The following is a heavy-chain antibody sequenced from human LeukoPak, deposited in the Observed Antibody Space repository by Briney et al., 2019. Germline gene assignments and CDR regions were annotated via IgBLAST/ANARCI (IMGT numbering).Heavy chain of an antibody. CDR3: AKDIAGYDFWSGYSDPLTAAFDY. Sequence: QPGGFLRLSCAASGFTFDDYAMHWVRQAPGKGLEWVSGISWNSGSIGYADSVKGRFTISRDNAKNSLYLQMNSLRAEDTALYYCAKDIAGYDFWSGYSDPLTAAFDYWGQGTLVTVSS. V-gene: IGHV3-9*01. CDR2: ISWNSGSI. CDR1: GFTFDDYA. D-gene: IGHD3-3*01. J-gene: IGHJ4*02.